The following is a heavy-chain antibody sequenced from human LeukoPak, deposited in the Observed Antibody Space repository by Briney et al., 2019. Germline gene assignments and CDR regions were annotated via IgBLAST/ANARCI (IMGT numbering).Heavy chain of an antibody. CDR3: ARELKYCSGGSCYLRRIYAFDI. CDR1: GGSFSGYY. D-gene: IGHD2-15*01. J-gene: IGHJ3*02. CDR2: INHSGST. Sequence: PSETLSLTCAVYGGSFSGYYWSWIRQPPGKGLEWIGEINHSGSTNYNPSLKSRVTISVDTSKNQFSLKLSSVTAADTAVYYCARELKYCSGGSCYLRRIYAFDIWGQGTMVTVYS. V-gene: IGHV4-34*01.